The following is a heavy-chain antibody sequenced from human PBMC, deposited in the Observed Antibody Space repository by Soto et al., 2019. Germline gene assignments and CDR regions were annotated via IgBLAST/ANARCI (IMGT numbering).Heavy chain of an antibody. D-gene: IGHD5-18*01. Sequence: QVQLVQSGAEVKKPGASVKVSCKASGYTFTSYAMHWVRQAPGQRLEWMGWINAGNGNTKYSQKFQGRVTITRDTSESTAYMELSSLRSEDTAVYYCARDRPDTAMAAFDYWGQGTLVTVSS. CDR3: ARDRPDTAMAAFDY. J-gene: IGHJ4*02. CDR2: INAGNGNT. CDR1: GYTFTSYA. V-gene: IGHV1-3*01.